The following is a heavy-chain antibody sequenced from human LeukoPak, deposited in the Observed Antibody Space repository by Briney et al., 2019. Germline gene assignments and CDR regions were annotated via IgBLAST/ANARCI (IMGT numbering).Heavy chain of an antibody. CDR3: ARETGYRFDY. V-gene: IGHV3-30-3*01. CDR1: GFTYSDYA. D-gene: IGHD3-9*01. Sequence: PGGSLRLSCVASGFTYSDYAVHWVRQAPGRGLECVAVVSYDGSNKNHADSVKGRFTISRDNSKNTLYLQMNSLRVEDTAVYYCARETGYRFDYWGRGTLVSVSS. J-gene: IGHJ4*02. CDR2: VSYDGSNK.